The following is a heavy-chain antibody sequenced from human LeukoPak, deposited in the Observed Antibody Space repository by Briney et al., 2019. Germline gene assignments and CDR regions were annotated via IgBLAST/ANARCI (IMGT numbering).Heavy chain of an antibody. J-gene: IGHJ4*02. D-gene: IGHD5-12*01. CDR3: ARVAYSGYDYRGYFDY. CDR1: GGSISSYY. V-gene: IGHV4-59*12. CDR2: IYYSGST. Sequence: SETLSLTCTVSGGSISSYYWSWIRQPPGKGLEWIGYIYYSGSTNYNPSLKSRVTISVKTSKNQFSLKLSSVTAADTAVFYCARVAYSGYDYRGYFDYWGQGTLVTVSS.